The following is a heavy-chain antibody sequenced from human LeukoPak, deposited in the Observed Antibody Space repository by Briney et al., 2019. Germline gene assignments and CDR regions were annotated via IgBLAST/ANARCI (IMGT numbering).Heavy chain of an antibody. CDR3: ARDPSIAAAD. CDR1: GGSFSGYY. V-gene: IGHV4-34*01. Sequence: SETLSLTCAVYGGSFSGYYWSWIRQPPGKGLEWIGEINHSGSTNYNPSLKSRVTISVDTSKNQFSLKLSSVTAADTAVYYCARDPSIAAADWGRGTLVTVSS. J-gene: IGHJ4*02. D-gene: IGHD6-13*01. CDR2: INHSGST.